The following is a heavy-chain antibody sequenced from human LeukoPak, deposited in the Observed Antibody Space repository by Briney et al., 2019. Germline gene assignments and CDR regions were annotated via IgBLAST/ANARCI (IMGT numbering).Heavy chain of an antibody. J-gene: IGHJ4*02. CDR3: ARTALRGYSSRWLKFDY. D-gene: IGHD6-13*01. CDR2: INHSGST. CDR1: GGSFSGYY. Sequence: SETLSLTCAVYGGSFSGYYRSWIRQPPGKGLEWIGEINHSGSTNYNPSLKSRVTISVDTSKNQSSLTLSSVTGADTAVYYCARTALRGYSSRWLKFDYWGQGTLVTVSS. V-gene: IGHV4-34*01.